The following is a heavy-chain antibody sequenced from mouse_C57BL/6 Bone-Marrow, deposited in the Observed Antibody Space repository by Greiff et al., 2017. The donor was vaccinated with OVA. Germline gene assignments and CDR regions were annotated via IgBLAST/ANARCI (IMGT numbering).Heavy chain of an antibody. CDR2: IYPRSGNT. J-gene: IGHJ2*01. CDR3: AWEGYYSNY. D-gene: IGHD2-5*01. V-gene: IGHV1-81*01. Sequence: VKLMESGAELVRPGASVKLSCKASGYTFTSYGISWVKQRPGQGLEWIGEIYPRSGNTSYNEKFKGKATLTADKSSSTAYMELRSLTSEGSAGYFCAWEGYYSNYWGQGTTLTVSS. CDR1: GYTFTSYG.